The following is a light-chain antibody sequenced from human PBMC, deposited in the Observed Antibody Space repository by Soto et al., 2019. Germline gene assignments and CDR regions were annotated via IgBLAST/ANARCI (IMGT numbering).Light chain of an antibody. J-gene: IGLJ2*01. V-gene: IGLV2-8*01. CDR2: EVS. CDR1: SSDVGGYNY. Sequence: QSALTQPHSASGSPGQSFTISCTGTSSDVGGYNYVSWYQQHPGKAPKLMIYEVSKRPSGVPDRFSGSKSGNTASLTVSGLQAEDEADYYCRSYAGSNKVFGGGTKLTVL. CDR3: RSYAGSNKV.